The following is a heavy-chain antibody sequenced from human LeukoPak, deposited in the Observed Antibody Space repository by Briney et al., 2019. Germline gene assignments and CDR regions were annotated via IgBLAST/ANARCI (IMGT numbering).Heavy chain of an antibody. CDR3: AVPTAGGYYYGMDV. J-gene: IGHJ6*02. CDR1: GGTFSSYA. D-gene: IGHD3-10*01. V-gene: IGHV1-69*04. CDR2: IIPILGIA. Sequence: SVKVSCKASGGTFSSYAISWVRQAPGQGLEWMGRIIPILGIANYAQKFQGRVTITADKSTSTAYMELSSLRSEDTAVYYRAVPTAGGYYYGMDVWGQGTTVTVSS.